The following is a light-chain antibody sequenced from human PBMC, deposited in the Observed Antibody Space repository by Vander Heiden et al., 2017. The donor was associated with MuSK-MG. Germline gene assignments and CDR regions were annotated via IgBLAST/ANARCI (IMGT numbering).Light chain of an antibody. J-gene: IGKJ2*01. CDR2: DAS. V-gene: IGKV1-33*01. Sequence: DIQMTQSPSSLSASVGDRVTITCQASQDIGNHLHWYQQKPGKAPKVLLYDASSMEAGVPPRFSGSGSGTDFTFTISSLLPEDIASYYCQHHHNLPLHTFGLGTKLEIK. CDR3: QHHHNLPLHT. CDR1: QDIGNH.